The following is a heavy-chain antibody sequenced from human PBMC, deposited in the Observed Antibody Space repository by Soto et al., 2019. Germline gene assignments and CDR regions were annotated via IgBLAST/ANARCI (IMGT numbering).Heavy chain of an antibody. CDR3: AKENGYSSSWFEFDY. J-gene: IGHJ4*02. CDR2: ISGSGGST. CDR1: GFTFSSYA. D-gene: IGHD6-13*01. Sequence: EVQLLESGGGLVQPGGSLRLSCAASGFTFSSYAMSWVRQAPGKGLEWVSAISGSGGSTYYADSVKGRFTISRDNSXXTLYLQMNSRRAEDTAVYYCAKENGYSSSWFEFDYWGQGTLVTVSS. V-gene: IGHV3-23*01.